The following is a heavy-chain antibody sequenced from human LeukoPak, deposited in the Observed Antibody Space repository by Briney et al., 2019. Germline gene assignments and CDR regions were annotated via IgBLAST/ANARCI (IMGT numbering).Heavy chain of an antibody. CDR2: MNPNSGNT. CDR3: ARPYCSSTSCYHYYYMDV. V-gene: IGHV1-8*03. Sequence: ASVKVSCKASGYTFTSYDINWVRQATGQGLEWMGWMNPNSGNTGYAQKFQGRVTITRNTSISTAYMELSSLRSEDTAVYYCARPYCSSTSCYHYYYMDVWGKGTTVTVSS. D-gene: IGHD2-2*01. CDR1: GYTFTSYD. J-gene: IGHJ6*03.